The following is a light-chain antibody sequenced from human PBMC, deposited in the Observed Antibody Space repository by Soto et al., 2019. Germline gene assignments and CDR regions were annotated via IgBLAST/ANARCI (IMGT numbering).Light chain of an antibody. Sequence: QLVLTQSPSASASLGASVKLTCTLSSGHSSYAIAWHQQQPEKGPRYLTKLNSDGSHSKGDGSPDRFSGSSSGAERYLTISSLQSEDEDDYYCQTWGTGILVFGGGTKLTVL. CDR1: SGHSSYA. CDR3: QTWGTGILV. J-gene: IGLJ3*02. V-gene: IGLV4-69*01. CDR2: LNSDGSH.